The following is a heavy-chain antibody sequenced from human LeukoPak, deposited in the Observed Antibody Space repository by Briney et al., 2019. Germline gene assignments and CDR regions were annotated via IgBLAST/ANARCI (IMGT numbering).Heavy chain of an antibody. V-gene: IGHV4-59*01. CDR2: IYYSGST. D-gene: IGHD4-17*01. CDR1: GGSISSYY. Sequence: PSETLSLTCTVSGGSISSYYWSWIRQPPGKGLGWIGYIYYSGSTNYNPSLKSRVTISVDTSKNQFSLKLSSVTAADTAVYYCARGMTYGDLDYWGQGTLVTVSS. J-gene: IGHJ4*02. CDR3: ARGMTYGDLDY.